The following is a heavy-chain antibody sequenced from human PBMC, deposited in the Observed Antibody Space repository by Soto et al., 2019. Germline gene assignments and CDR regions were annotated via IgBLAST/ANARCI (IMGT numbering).Heavy chain of an antibody. CDR2: ISAYNGNT. Sequence: GATVKVSCKASGYTFTSYGISWVRQAPGQGLEWMGWISAYNGNTNYAQKLQGRVTMTTDTSTSTAYMELRSLRSDDTAVYYCARDFSGGPFYYYYGMDVWGQGTTVTVSS. V-gene: IGHV1-18*01. CDR1: GYTFTSYG. CDR3: ARDFSGGPFYYYYGMDV. J-gene: IGHJ6*02. D-gene: IGHD2-15*01.